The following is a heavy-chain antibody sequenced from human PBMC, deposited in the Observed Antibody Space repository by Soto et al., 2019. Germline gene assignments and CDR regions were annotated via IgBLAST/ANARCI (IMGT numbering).Heavy chain of an antibody. D-gene: IGHD1-20*01. CDR1: GFTFSSYD. J-gene: IGHJ4*02. V-gene: IGHV3-30*18. Sequence: QVQLVESGGGVVQSGRSLRLSCAASGFTFSSYDMHWVRQAPGEGLEWVAVISYDETNKYYADSVKGRFTISRDTSKNTLYLQMNSLRAEDTAVYYCAKDRITGLFDYWGQGTLVTVSS. CDR3: AKDRITGLFDY. CDR2: ISYDETNK.